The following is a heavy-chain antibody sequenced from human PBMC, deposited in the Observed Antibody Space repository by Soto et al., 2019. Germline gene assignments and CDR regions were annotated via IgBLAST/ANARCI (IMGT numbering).Heavy chain of an antibody. V-gene: IGHV1-18*01. J-gene: IGHJ6*03. CDR1: GYTFTSYG. CDR2: ISAYNGNT. Sequence: ASVKVSCKASGYTFTSYGISWVRQAPGQGLEWMGWISAYNGNTNYAQKLQGRVTMTTDTSTSTAYMELRSLRSDDTAVYYCATKRLYSSSSSHYYNYIDVWGKGTTVTVSS. CDR3: ATKRLYSSSSSHYYNYIDV. D-gene: IGHD6-6*01.